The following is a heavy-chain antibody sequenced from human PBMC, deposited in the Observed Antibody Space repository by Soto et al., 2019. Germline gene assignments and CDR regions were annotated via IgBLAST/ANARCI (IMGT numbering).Heavy chain of an antibody. D-gene: IGHD2-21*02. CDR3: ARDDVSMVTTFLDY. CDR2: SSRSGSTI. CDR1: GFSFSDYE. Sequence: EVQLVESGGGVVQPGGSLRLSCAASGFSFSDYEMNWVRQAPGKGLEWVSYSSRSGSTIEYADSVKGRFTISRDYAKTSLYLQMNSLRVEDTAVYYCARDDVSMVTTFLDYWGLGTLVTVSS. V-gene: IGHV3-48*03. J-gene: IGHJ4*02.